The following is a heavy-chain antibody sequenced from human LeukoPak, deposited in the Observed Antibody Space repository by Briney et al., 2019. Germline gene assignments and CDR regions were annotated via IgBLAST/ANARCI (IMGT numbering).Heavy chain of an antibody. Sequence: PSETLSLTCTVSGGSISSYSWNWVRQPPGNGLEGMGRIYGGKKNYNPSLMIRVTISFDTSKNQLSLNLRSVTAADTAVYYCAMRAREQRDISPGNWLDPWGQGTLVTVSS. CDR1: GGSISSYS. CDR3: AMRAREQRDISPGNWLDP. D-gene: IGHD1/OR15-1a*01. V-gene: IGHV4-59*08. CDR2: IYGGKK. J-gene: IGHJ5*02.